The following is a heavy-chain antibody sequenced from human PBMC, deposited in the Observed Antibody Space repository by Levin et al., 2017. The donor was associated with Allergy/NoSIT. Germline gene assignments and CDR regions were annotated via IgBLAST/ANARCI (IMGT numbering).Heavy chain of an antibody. CDR2: ISYDGSNK. V-gene: IGHV3-30-3*01. D-gene: IGHD2-2*02. J-gene: IGHJ3*02. Sequence: GGSLRLSCAASGFTFSSYAMHWVRQAPGKGLEWVAVISYDGSNKYYADSVKGRFTISRDNSKNTLYLQMNSLRAEDTAVYYCARGVGIVVVPAAIFAAFDIWGQGTMVTVSS. CDR1: GFTFSSYA. CDR3: ARGVGIVVVPAAIFAAFDI.